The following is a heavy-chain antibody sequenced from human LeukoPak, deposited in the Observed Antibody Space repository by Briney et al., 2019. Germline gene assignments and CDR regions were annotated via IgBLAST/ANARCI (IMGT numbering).Heavy chain of an antibody. V-gene: IGHV4-59*01. CDR3: ARDPGIALGFDY. CDR2: IYYSGST. D-gene: IGHD6-13*01. CDR1: GGSISSYY. J-gene: IGHJ4*02. Sequence: SETLSLTCTVSGGSISSYYWSWIRQPPGKGLEWIGYIYYSGSTNYNPSLKSRVTISVDTSKNQFSLKLSSVTAADTAVYYCARDPGIALGFDYWGQGTLVTVSS.